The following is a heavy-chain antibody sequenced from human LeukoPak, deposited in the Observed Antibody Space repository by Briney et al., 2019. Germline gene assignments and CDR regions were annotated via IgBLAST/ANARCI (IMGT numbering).Heavy chain of an antibody. D-gene: IGHD3-10*01. CDR1: GGSISSGSYY. Sequence: SQTLSLTCTVSGGSISSGSYYWSWIRQPAGKGLEWIGRIYTSGSTNYNPSLKSRLTISVDTSKNQFSLKLSSVTAADTAVYYCARGAGAFDYWGQGTLVTVSS. CDR3: ARGAGAFDY. CDR2: IYTSGST. J-gene: IGHJ4*02. V-gene: IGHV4-61*02.